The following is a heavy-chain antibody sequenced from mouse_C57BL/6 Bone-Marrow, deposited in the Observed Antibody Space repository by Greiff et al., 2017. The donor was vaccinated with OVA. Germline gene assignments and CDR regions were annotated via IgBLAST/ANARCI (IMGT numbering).Heavy chain of an antibody. CDR1: GYTFTDYE. Sequence: QVQLKQSGAEPVRPGASVTLSCKASGYTFTDYEMHWVKQTPVHGLEWIGAIDPETGGTAYNQKFKGKAILTADKSSSTAYMELRSLTSEDSAVYYCTRGYSNYYAMDYWGQGTSVTVSS. D-gene: IGHD2-5*01. CDR2: IDPETGGT. CDR3: TRGYSNYYAMDY. J-gene: IGHJ4*01. V-gene: IGHV1-15*01.